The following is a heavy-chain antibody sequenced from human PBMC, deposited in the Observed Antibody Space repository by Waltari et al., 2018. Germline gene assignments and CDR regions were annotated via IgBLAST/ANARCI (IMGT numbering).Heavy chain of an antibody. CDR2: INHSGST. CDR1: GGSFSGYY. CDR3: ARKSVVVVIAANGCDP. Sequence: QVQLQQWGAGLLKPAETLSLTCAVYGGSFSGYYWSWIRQPPWNGLEWIGEINHSGSTNYNPSLKSRVTISVDTSKNQFSLKLSSGTAADTAVYYCARKSVVVVIAANGCDPWGQGTLVTVSS. J-gene: IGHJ5*02. D-gene: IGHD2-21*01. V-gene: IGHV4-34*01.